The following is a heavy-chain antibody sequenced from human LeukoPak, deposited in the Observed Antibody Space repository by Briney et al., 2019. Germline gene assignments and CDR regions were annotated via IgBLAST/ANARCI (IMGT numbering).Heavy chain of an antibody. CDR3: AKDGAWLRFDD. CDR1: GFPFSSHG. D-gene: IGHD5-12*01. CDR2: ITPGGGPT. V-gene: IGHV3-23*01. Sequence: TGGSLVLSCAGSGFPFSSHGMNWVRRAPGKGLEWVSGITPGGGPTYYADSVKGRFTISRDDLKSTLYLQRKILRAEDAAVYYCAKDGAWLRFDDWGQGILVTVSS. J-gene: IGHJ4*02.